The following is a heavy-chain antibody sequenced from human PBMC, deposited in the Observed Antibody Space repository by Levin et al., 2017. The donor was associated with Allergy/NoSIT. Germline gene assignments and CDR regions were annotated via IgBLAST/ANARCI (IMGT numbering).Heavy chain of an antibody. V-gene: IGHV4-59*01. CDR1: GGSISSYY. CDR2: IYYSGST. CDR3: ARGGFFDWLSRNYYGMDV. D-gene: IGHD3-9*01. Sequence: SQTLSLTCTVSGGSISSYYWSWIRQPPGKGLEWIGYIYYSGSTNYNPSLKSRVTISVDTSKNQFSLKLSSVTAADTAVYYCARGGFFDWLSRNYYGMDVWGQGTTVTVSS. J-gene: IGHJ6*02.